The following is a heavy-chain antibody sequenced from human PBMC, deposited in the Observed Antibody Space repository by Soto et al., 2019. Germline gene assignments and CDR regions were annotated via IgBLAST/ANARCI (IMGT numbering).Heavy chain of an antibody. CDR2: IYYSGST. D-gene: IGHD3-22*01. CDR1: GGSISSGDYY. CDR3: ARTMYYYDSSGYFWFDP. Sequence: SETLSLTCTVSGGSISSGDYYWSWIRQPPGKGLEWIGYIYYSGSTYYNPSLKSRVTISVDTSKNQFSLKLSSVPAADTAVYYCARTMYYYDSSGYFWFDPWGQGTLVTVSS. V-gene: IGHV4-30-4*01. J-gene: IGHJ5*02.